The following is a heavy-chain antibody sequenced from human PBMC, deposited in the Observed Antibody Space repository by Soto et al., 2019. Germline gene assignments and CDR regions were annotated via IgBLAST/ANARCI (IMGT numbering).Heavy chain of an antibody. CDR2: ISYDGSNK. Sequence: PGGSLRLSCAASGFTFSSYAMHWVRQAPGKGLEWVAVISYDGSNKYYADSVKGRFTISRDNSKNTLYLQMNSLRAEDTAVYYCAKDHKSSLATGNYYYYGMDVWGQGTTVTVSS. J-gene: IGHJ6*02. V-gene: IGHV3-30-3*01. CDR3: AKDHKSSLATGNYYYYGMDV. D-gene: IGHD5-12*01. CDR1: GFTFSSYA.